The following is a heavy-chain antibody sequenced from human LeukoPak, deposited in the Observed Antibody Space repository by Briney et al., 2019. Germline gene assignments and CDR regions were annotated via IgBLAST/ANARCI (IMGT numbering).Heavy chain of an antibody. CDR3: ARHTPHVPAAMYY. CDR1: GGSISSSSYY. Sequence: PSETLSLTCTVSGGSISSSSYYWGWIRQPPGKGLEWIGSIYYSGSTYYNPSLKSRVTISVDTSKNQFSLKLSSVTAADTAVYYCARHTPHVPAAMYYWGQGTLVTVSS. V-gene: IGHV4-39*01. CDR2: IYYSGST. J-gene: IGHJ4*02. D-gene: IGHD2-2*01.